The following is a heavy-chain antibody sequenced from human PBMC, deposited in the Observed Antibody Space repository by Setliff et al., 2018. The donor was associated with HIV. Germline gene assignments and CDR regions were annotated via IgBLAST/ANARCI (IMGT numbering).Heavy chain of an antibody. CDR1: GGSINSGHYY. Sequence: KPSETLSLTCSVSGGSINSGHYYWSWIRHHPGKGLEWIGYIYYTGSTYFNPSLKSRLTLSIDTSKNKFSLKLSSVTAADTAVYYCARDRYAGEIDYWGQGTLVTVSS. CDR3: ARDRYAGEIDY. V-gene: IGHV4-31*03. D-gene: IGHD3-10*01. J-gene: IGHJ4*02. CDR2: IYYTGST.